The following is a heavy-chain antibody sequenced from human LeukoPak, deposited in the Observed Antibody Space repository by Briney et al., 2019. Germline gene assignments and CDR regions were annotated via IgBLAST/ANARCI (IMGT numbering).Heavy chain of an antibody. CDR3: ASDPARDYYDTSGYFRWVDY. CDR2: ISGSGSTI. J-gene: IGHJ4*02. V-gene: IGHV3-11*01. D-gene: IGHD3-22*01. CDR1: GSTFSDYY. Sequence: GGSLRLSCAASGSTFSDYYMSWIRQAPGKGLEWVSYISGSGSTIYYADSVKGRFTISRDNAKNSLYLQMNSLRAEDTAVYYCASDPARDYYDTSGYFRWVDYWGQGTLVTVSS.